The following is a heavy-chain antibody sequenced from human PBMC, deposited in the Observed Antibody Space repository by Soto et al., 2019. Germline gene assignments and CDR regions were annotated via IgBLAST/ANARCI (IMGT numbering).Heavy chain of an antibody. Sequence: QVQLVESGGGVVQPGRSLRLSCAASGFTFSSYAMHWVRQAPGKGLEWVAVISYDGSNKYYADSVKGRFTISRDNSKNTLYLQMNSLRADDTAVYYCARDLYSSSLLHYYYYGMDVWGQGTTVTVSS. CDR1: GFTFSSYA. V-gene: IGHV3-30-3*01. CDR3: ARDLYSSSLLHYYYYGMDV. D-gene: IGHD6-6*01. CDR2: ISYDGSNK. J-gene: IGHJ6*02.